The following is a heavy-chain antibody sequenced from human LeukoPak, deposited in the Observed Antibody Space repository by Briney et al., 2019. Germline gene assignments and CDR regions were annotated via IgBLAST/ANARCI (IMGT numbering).Heavy chain of an antibody. CDR1: GGSISSYY. D-gene: IGHD3-16*01. V-gene: IGHV4-59*01. J-gene: IGHJ4*02. CDR2: IYYSGST. Sequence: SETLSLTCTVSGGSISSYYWSWIRQPPGKGLEWIGYIYYSGSTNYNPSLKSRVTISVDTSKNQFSLKLSSVTAADTAVYYCARDRSFGKFDYWGQGTLVTVSS. CDR3: ARDRSFGKFDY.